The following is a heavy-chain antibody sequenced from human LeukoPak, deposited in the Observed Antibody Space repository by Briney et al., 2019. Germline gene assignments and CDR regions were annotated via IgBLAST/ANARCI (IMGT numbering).Heavy chain of an antibody. V-gene: IGHV1-2*02. CDR3: ARGFRGLNWNDVGFDY. J-gene: IGHJ4*02. CDR1: GYTFTGYY. D-gene: IGHD1-1*01. CDR2: INPNSGGT. Sequence: ASVKVSCKASGYTFTGYYMHWLRQAPGQGLEWMGWINPNSGGTNYAQKFQGRVTMTRDTSISTAYMELSRLRSDDTAVYYCARGFRGLNWNDVGFDYWGQGTLVTVSS.